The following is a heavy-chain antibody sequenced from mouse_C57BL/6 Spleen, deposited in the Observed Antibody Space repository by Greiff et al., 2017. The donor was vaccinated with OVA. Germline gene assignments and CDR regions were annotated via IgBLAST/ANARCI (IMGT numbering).Heavy chain of an antibody. D-gene: IGHD2-1*01. CDR1: GYTFTSYW. Sequence: QVQLKQPGAELVMPGASVKLSCKASGYTFTSYWMHWVKQRPGQGLEWIGEIDPSDSYTNYNQKFKGKSTLTVDKSSSTAYMQLSSLTSEDSAVYYCARLYGNYEPWFAYWGQGTLVTVSA. V-gene: IGHV1-69*01. J-gene: IGHJ3*01. CDR3: ARLYGNYEPWFAY. CDR2: IDPSDSYT.